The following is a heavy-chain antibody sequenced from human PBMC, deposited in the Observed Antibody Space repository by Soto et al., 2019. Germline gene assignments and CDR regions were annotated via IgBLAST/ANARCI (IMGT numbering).Heavy chain of an antibody. J-gene: IGHJ4*02. V-gene: IGHV3-23*01. CDR2: ISGSGGST. D-gene: IGHD3-3*01. CDR3: AKGFSISDPRSLDY. Sequence: GESLKISCAASGFTFSSYAMSWVRQAPGKGLEWVSAISGSGGSTYYADSVKGRFTIPSDNSKNTLYLQMNSLRAEDTAVYYCAKGFSISDPRSLDYWGQGTLVTVSS. CDR1: GFTFSSYA.